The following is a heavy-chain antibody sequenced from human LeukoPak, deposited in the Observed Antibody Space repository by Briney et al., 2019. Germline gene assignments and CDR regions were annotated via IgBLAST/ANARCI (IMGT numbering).Heavy chain of an antibody. Sequence: GESLKISCKGSGYSFTSYWIGWVRQMPGKGLEWMGIIYPGDSDTRYSPSFQGQVTISADKSISTAYLQWSSLKASDTAMYYCARQSGFLEWLSGPFDYWGQGTLVTVSS. D-gene: IGHD3-3*01. J-gene: IGHJ4*02. CDR2: IYPGDSDT. V-gene: IGHV5-51*01. CDR1: GYSFTSYW. CDR3: ARQSGFLEWLSGPFDY.